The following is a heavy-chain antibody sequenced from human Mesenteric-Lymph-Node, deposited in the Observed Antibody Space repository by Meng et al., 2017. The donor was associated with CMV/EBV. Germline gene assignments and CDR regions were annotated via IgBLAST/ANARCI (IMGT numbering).Heavy chain of an antibody. CDR2: INPDRGDT. Sequence: ASVKVSCKASGSTFTGYHFHWVRQAPGQGPEWMGWINPDRGDTRSAQNFQGRVTMTRDTSINTVYMEVTMLRSDDTAVYYCARAWGTSQLLSSLDSWGQGTLVTVSS. J-gene: IGHJ4*02. V-gene: IGHV1-2*02. CDR1: GSTFTGYH. D-gene: IGHD3-16*01. CDR3: ARAWGTSQLLSSLDS.